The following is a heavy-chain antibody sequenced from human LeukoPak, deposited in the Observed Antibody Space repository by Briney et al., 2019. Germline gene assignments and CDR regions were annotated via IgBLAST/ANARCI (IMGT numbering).Heavy chain of an antibody. Sequence: SGGSLRLSCAASGFTVSTNYMNWVRQAPGKGLEWVSILYSGSSTYYADSVKGRFTISRDNTHNSVFLLMSSLRAEDTAVYYCVRDYVWGTSDPDYWGQGTLVTVSS. V-gene: IGHV3-53*01. CDR2: LYSGSST. CDR1: GFTVSTNY. CDR3: VRDYVWGTSDPDY. D-gene: IGHD3-16*01. J-gene: IGHJ4*02.